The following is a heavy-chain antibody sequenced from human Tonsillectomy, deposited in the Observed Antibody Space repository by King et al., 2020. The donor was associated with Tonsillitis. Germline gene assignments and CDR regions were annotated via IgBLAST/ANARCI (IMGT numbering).Heavy chain of an antibody. CDR1: GFSLSTSGVG. Sequence: ITLKESGPTLVKPTQTLTLTCTFSGFSLSTSGVGVGWIRQPPGKALEWLALIYWDDDKSYSPSLKSRLTITKDTSKNQVVLTMTNMDPVDTATYYCAHRGVAVGSDYCLKDAFAIWGQGTMVTVSS. J-gene: IGHJ3*02. CDR3: AHRGVAVGSDYCLKDAFAI. V-gene: IGHV2-5*02. CDR2: IYWDDDK. D-gene: IGHD3-22*01.